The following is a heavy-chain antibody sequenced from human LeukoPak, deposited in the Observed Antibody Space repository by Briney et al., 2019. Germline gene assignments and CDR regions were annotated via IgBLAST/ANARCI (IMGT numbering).Heavy chain of an antibody. CDR2: IYYSGST. Sequence: SETLSLTCTVSGGSTSSYYWSWIRQPPGKGLEWIGYIYYSGSTNYNPSLKSRVTISVDTSKTQFSLKLSSVTAADTAVYYCARADRGWFGETFDYWGQGTLVTVSS. CDR3: ARADRGWFGETFDY. V-gene: IGHV4-59*01. J-gene: IGHJ4*02. D-gene: IGHD3-10*01. CDR1: GGSTSSYY.